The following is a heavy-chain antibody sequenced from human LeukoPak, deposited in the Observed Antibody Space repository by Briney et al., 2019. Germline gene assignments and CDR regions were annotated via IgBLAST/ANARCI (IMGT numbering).Heavy chain of an antibody. CDR1: GFTFSSYA. D-gene: IGHD5-24*01. Sequence: EGSLRLSCAAAGFTFSSYAMHWVRQAPGKGLEWVAVISYDGSNKYYADSVKGRFTISRDNSKNTLYLQMNSLRAEDTAVYYCARGFMATTTYYFDYWGQGTLVTVSS. J-gene: IGHJ4*02. V-gene: IGHV3-30*01. CDR2: ISYDGSNK. CDR3: ARGFMATTTYYFDY.